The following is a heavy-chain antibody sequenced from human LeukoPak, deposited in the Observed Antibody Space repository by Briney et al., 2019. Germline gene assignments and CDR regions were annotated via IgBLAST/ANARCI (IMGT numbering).Heavy chain of an antibody. Sequence: KSSETLSLTCTVSGGSISYYYWTWIRQSPGKGLEWIGQIYYTGSTYYNPSLKRRVTISVDTSRNQFSLNLTSVAAADTAVYYCARGGTYNDILWFDPWGQGTLVTVSS. CDR2: IYYTGST. D-gene: IGHD3-9*01. V-gene: IGHV4-59*01. CDR1: GGSISYYY. J-gene: IGHJ5*02. CDR3: ARGGTYNDILWFDP.